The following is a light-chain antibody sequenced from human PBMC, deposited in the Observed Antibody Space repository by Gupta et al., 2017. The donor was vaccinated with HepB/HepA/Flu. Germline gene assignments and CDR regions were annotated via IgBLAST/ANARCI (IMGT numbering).Light chain of an antibody. CDR2: NIS. V-gene: IGKV1-12*01. CDR1: QYINRW. J-gene: IGKJ4*01. CDR3: QQGATVPFT. Sequence: DIQMTQSPSSVSASVGDRVTITCRASQYINRWLAWYQQKPGTAPKLLIYNISSLQTGVPSRFSASGSGTDFTLTITSLQPEDFATYSCQQGATVPFTFGGGTKVEIK.